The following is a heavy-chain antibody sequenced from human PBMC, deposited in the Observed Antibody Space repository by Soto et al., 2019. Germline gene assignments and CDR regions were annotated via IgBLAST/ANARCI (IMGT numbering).Heavy chain of an antibody. CDR1: GYSFTSYW. CDR3: ARRTTGYYSYGMDV. V-gene: IGHV5-10-1*01. Sequence: GESLKISCKGSGYSFTSYWISWVRQMPGKGLEWMGRIDPSDSYTNYSPSFQGHVTISADESISTAYLQWSSLKASDTAMYYCARRTTGYYSYGMDVWGQGTTVTVSS. CDR2: IDPSDSYT. J-gene: IGHJ6*02. D-gene: IGHD3-9*01.